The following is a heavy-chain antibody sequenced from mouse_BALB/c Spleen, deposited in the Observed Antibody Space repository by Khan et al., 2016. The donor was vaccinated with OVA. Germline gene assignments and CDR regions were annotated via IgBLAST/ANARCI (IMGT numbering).Heavy chain of an antibody. Sequence: QVQLQPPGTELVKPGASVKLSCKASGYTFTSYWIHWVKQRPGQGLEWIGEINPSNGLTNYNERFKNKATMTVDKSSNTAYMQLSSLTSAYSTFYYCARSTMIYWYFDFWCAGTTVTVSS. D-gene: IGHD2-4*01. CDR2: INPSNGLT. CDR1: GYTFTSYW. V-gene: IGHV1S81*02. J-gene: IGHJ1*01. CDR3: ARSTMIYWYFDF.